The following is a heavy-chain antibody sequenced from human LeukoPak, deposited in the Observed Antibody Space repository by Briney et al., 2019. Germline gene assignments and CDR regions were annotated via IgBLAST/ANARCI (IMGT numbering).Heavy chain of an antibody. J-gene: IGHJ4*02. CDR2: INPSAVIT. V-gene: IGHV1-46*01. CDR1: VYTFTSYY. CDR3: ARAPTTVYSYGCIDY. Sequence: ASVRVSCKASVYTFTSYYMHWVRQAPGQGLERVGIINPSAVITGDAQKFQGRVTMTRDTSTSTIYMALRSLRSEDTAVYYCARAPTTVYSYGCIDYWGQGTLVTVSS. D-gene: IGHD5-18*01.